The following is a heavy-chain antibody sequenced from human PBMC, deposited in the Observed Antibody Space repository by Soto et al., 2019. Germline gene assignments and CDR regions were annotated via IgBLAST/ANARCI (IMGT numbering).Heavy chain of an antibody. J-gene: IGHJ6*02. CDR1: GYTFTSYG. Sequence: ASVKVSCKASGYTFTSYGISWVRQAPGQGLEWMGWISAYNGNTNYAQKLQGRVTMTTDTSTSTAYMELRSLRSDDTAVYYCAREYAPSYSSSWDRGYYYYYGMDVCGQGTTVT. D-gene: IGHD6-13*01. CDR3: AREYAPSYSSSWDRGYYYYYGMDV. CDR2: ISAYNGNT. V-gene: IGHV1-18*04.